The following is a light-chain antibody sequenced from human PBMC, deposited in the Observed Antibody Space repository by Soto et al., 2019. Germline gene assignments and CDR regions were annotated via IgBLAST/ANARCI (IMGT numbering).Light chain of an antibody. Sequence: QSALTQPPSASGSHGQSVTISCTGSSSDVGGYKYVSWYQQHPGKAPKLLIYEVSKRPSGVPDRFTGSKTGDTASLTVSGLQAEDEADYFGSSNAGNNEFDVFGTGNKVTVL. CDR3: SSNAGNNEFDV. J-gene: IGLJ1*01. CDR2: EVS. CDR1: SSDVGGYKY. V-gene: IGLV2-8*01.